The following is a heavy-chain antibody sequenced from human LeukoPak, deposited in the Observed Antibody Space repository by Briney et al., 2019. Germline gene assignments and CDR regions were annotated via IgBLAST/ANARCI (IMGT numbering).Heavy chain of an antibody. Sequence: SETLSLTCAVYGGSFSGYYWSWIRQPPGKGLEWIGEVNHSGNTNYNPSLKSRVTISVDTSKNQFSLKLSSVTAADTAVYYCARRVSSSGGVVTTTWNYWGQGTLVTVSS. CDR1: GGSFSGYY. CDR2: VNHSGNT. V-gene: IGHV4-34*01. J-gene: IGHJ4*02. CDR3: ARRVSSSGGVVTTTWNY. D-gene: IGHD2-21*02.